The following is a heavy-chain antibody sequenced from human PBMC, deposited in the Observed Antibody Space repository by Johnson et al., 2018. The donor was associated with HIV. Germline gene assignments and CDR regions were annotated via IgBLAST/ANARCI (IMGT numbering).Heavy chain of an antibody. D-gene: IGHD3-10*01. J-gene: IGHJ3*02. CDR1: GFIFSRYW. Sequence: VQLVESGGGLVQPGGSLRLSCAASGFIFSRYWMHWVRQVPGKGLVWVSRINSDGSSTNYADSVKGRFTISRDNAKNSLYLQMHSLRAEDTAVYYCVCLRAWTFDIWGQGTMVTVSS. CDR2: INSDGSST. V-gene: IGHV3-74*02. CDR3: VCLRAWTFDI.